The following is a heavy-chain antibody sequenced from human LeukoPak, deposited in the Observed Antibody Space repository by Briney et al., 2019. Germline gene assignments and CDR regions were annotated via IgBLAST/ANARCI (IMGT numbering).Heavy chain of an antibody. J-gene: IGHJ4*02. V-gene: IGHV3-48*02. D-gene: IGHD5-18*01. CDR3: VRDRQVTF. CDR2: ISSRGSTI. CDR1: GFAFSTYT. Sequence: GGSLRLSCAASGFAFSTYTINWVRQAPRKGLEWVSSISSRGSTIYYADSVKGRFTMSIDNAKNPLYLQMNSLRDEDTALYYCVRDRQVTFWGQGTLVIVSS.